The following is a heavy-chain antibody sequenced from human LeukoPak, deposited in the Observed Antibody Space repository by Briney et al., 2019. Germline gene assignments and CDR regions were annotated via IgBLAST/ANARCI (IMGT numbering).Heavy chain of an antibody. Sequence: SGGSLRLSCAASGFTFSDYYMSWIRQAPGRGLEWVSYISSSGGTKYYADSVKGRFTISRDNAKNSYLQMNSLRAEDTAVYYCARDERSTIFGVVFYYMDVWGKGTTVTVSS. CDR2: ISSSGGTK. CDR3: ARDERSTIFGVVFYYMDV. D-gene: IGHD3-3*01. V-gene: IGHV3-11*04. J-gene: IGHJ6*03. CDR1: GFTFSDYY.